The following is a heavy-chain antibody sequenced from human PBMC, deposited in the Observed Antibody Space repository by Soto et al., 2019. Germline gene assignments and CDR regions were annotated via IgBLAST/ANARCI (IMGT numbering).Heavy chain of an antibody. J-gene: IGHJ6*02. CDR2: ISYDGSNK. Sequence: GGSLRLSCAASGFTFSSYAMHWVRQAPGKGLEWVAVISYDGSNKYYADSVKGRFTISRDNSKNTLYLQMNSLRAEDTAVYYWARGGLSGVGTGYSYGYFGYYYYGMDVWGQGTTVTVSS. CDR1: GFTFSSYA. CDR3: ARGGLSGVGTGYSYGYFGYYYYGMDV. V-gene: IGHV3-30-3*01. D-gene: IGHD5-18*01.